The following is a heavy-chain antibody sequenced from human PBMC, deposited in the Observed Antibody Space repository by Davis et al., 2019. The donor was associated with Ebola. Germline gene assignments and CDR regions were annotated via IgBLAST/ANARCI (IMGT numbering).Heavy chain of an antibody. V-gene: IGHV4-39*01. CDR2: IYYSGST. CDR3: ARGLKRWLQPGIYYYYGMDV. Sequence: PSETLSLTCTVSGGSISSSSYYWGWIRQPPGKGLEWIGSIYYSGSTYYNPSLKSRVTISVDTSKNQFSLKLSSVTAADTAVYYCARGLKRWLQPGIYYYYGMDVWGQGTTVTVSS. J-gene: IGHJ6*02. CDR1: GGSISSSSYY. D-gene: IGHD5-24*01.